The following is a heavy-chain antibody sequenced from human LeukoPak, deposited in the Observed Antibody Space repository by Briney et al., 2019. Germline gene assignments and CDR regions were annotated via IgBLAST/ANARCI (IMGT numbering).Heavy chain of an antibody. Sequence: GGSLRLSCAASGFTFSSYSMNWVRQAPGKGLEWVSYISSSGSTIYYADSVKGRFTISRDNAKNSLYLQMNSLRAEDTAVYYCARALRGSGSPPGYWGQGTLVTVSS. CDR2: ISSSGSTI. V-gene: IGHV3-48*04. J-gene: IGHJ4*02. CDR3: ARALRGSGSPPGY. CDR1: GFTFSSYS. D-gene: IGHD3-10*01.